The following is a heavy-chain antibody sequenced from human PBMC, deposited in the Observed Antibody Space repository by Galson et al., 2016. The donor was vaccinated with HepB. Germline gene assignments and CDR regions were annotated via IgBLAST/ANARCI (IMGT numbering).Heavy chain of an antibody. D-gene: IGHD5-24*01. V-gene: IGHV3-74*01. Sequence: SLRLSCAASGFTFSSYWMHWVRQAPGKGLVWVSRINSDRSSTSYADSVKGRFTISRDNARNSLYLQMNSLRAEDTGIYYCAREGLADGSYFDYWGRGTLVTVS. CDR3: AREGLADGSYFDY. CDR1: GFTFSSYW. J-gene: IGHJ4*02. CDR2: INSDRSST.